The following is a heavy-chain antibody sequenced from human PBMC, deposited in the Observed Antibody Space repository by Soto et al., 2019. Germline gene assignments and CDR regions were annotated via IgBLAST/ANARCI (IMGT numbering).Heavy chain of an antibody. CDR3: ARQDDCSSTSCYSAVGYYYYGMDV. CDR1: GGSIRSSSYY. Sequence: SETLSLTCTVSGGSIRSSSYYWGWIRQPPGKGLECIGSICYSGSTYYNPSLKSRVTISVDTSKNQFSLKLSSVTAADTAVYYCARQDDCSSTSCYSAVGYYYYGMDVWGQGTTVT. J-gene: IGHJ6*02. CDR2: ICYSGST. D-gene: IGHD2-2*01. V-gene: IGHV4-39*01.